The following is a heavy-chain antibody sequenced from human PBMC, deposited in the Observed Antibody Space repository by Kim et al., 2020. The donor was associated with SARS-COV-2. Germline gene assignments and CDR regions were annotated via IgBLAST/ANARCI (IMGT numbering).Heavy chain of an antibody. D-gene: IGHD5-12*01. CDR3: ARPTYSGYDYGLVYFDY. Sequence: SETLSLTCTVSGGSISSSSYYWGWIRQPPGKGLEWIGSIYYSGSTYYNPSLKSRVTISVDTSKNQFSLKLSSVTAADTAVYYCARPTYSGYDYGLVYFDYWGQGTLVTVSS. V-gene: IGHV4-39*01. J-gene: IGHJ4*02. CDR2: IYYSGST. CDR1: GGSISSSSYY.